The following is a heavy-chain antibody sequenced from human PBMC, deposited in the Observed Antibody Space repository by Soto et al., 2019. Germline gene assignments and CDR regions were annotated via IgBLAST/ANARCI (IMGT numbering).Heavy chain of an antibody. CDR3: AKPYSGSPPKNFDY. CDR2: ISYDGSNK. CDR1: GFSFSIYG. J-gene: IGHJ4*01. V-gene: IGHV3-30*18. D-gene: IGHD1-26*01. Sequence: QVQLVESGGGVVQPGRSLRLSCVASGFSFSIYGMYWVRQAPGKGLEWVAAISYDGSNKYNVDSVRGRFTISRDNSKNTVYLQMNSLRAEDTAVYYCAKPYSGSPPKNFDYWGQGTLVTVSS.